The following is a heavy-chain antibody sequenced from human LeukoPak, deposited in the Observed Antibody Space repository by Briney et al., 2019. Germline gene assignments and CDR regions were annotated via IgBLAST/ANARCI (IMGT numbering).Heavy chain of an antibody. V-gene: IGHV3-30*19. CDR2: IWYDGSNK. Sequence: GGSLRLSCAASGFTFSSYGMHWVRQAPGKGLEWVAVIWYDGSNKYYADSVQGRFAVSRDNSKNTLFLHMNTLTTDDTAVYYCARDNNWGSTHYWGQGTLVTVSS. CDR1: GFTFSSYG. J-gene: IGHJ4*02. D-gene: IGHD7-27*01. CDR3: ARDNNWGSTHY.